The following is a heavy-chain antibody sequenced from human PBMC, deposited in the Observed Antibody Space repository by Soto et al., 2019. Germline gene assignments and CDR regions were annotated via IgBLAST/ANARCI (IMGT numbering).Heavy chain of an antibody. CDR1: GFTFSSYS. D-gene: IGHD3-9*01. CDR3: ARDYDILTGYYFDY. V-gene: IGHV3-48*04. Sequence: GGSLRLSCAASGFTFSSYSMNWVRQAPGKGLEWVSYISSSSSTIYYADSVKGRFTIPRDNAKNSLYLQMNSLRAEDTAVYYCARDYDILTGYYFDYWGQGTLVTVSS. CDR2: ISSSSSTI. J-gene: IGHJ4*02.